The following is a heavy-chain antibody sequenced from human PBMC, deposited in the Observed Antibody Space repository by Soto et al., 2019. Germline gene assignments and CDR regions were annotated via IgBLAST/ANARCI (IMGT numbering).Heavy chain of an antibody. J-gene: IGHJ4*02. Sequence: QVQLVQSGAEMKKPGASVTVSCKASGYSFTGYYLHWVRQAPGQGLEWLGWIHPNSGATNHAQKFQGRVTMTRDRSITTAYMDLNRLTSDDTAVYYCARDSVSTIGDFDNWGQGTLVTVSS. V-gene: IGHV1-2*02. CDR3: ARDSVSTIGDFDN. CDR1: GYSFTGYY. D-gene: IGHD5-12*01. CDR2: IHPNSGAT.